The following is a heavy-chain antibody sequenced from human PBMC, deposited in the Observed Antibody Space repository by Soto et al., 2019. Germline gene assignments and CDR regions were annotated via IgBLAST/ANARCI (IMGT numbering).Heavy chain of an antibody. V-gene: IGHV1-8*01. D-gene: IGHD6-19*01. CDR2: MNPSTGNT. J-gene: IGHJ5*02. CDR1: GYTFTSYD. Sequence: QVQLVQSGAEVKKPGASVKVSCKASGYTFTSYDIIWVRQATGQGLEWMGWMNPSTGNTDSAEKFQGRLTMIRNTSISTVYMELSSLSFEDTAVYYCARGRIIVAGGFDPWGQGTLVTVSS. CDR3: ARGRIIVAGGFDP.